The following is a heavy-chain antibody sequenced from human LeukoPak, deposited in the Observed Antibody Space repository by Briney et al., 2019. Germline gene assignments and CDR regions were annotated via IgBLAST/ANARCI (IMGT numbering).Heavy chain of an antibody. D-gene: IGHD4-23*01. CDR1: GFSFSSYG. Sequence: SGGSLRLSCAASGFSFSSYGIYWVRQAPGKGLEWVAVIWQDGSSQYYPDSVKGRFTISRDNSKNTLYLQMNSLRVEDTAVYYCAKDAGNYGGNSRFDPWGQGTLVTVSS. CDR3: AKDAGNYGGNSRFDP. CDR2: IWQDGSSQ. V-gene: IGHV3-33*06. J-gene: IGHJ5*02.